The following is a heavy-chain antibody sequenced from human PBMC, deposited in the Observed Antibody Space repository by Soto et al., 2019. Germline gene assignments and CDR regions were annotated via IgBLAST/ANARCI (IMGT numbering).Heavy chain of an antibody. CDR3: ARGLVGAAY. J-gene: IGHJ4*02. V-gene: IGHV4-34*01. Sequence: PSETLSLTCAVYGGSFSGYYCSWIRQPPGKGLEWIGEINHSGSTNYNPSLKSRVTISVDTSKNQFSLKLSSVTAADTAVYYCARGLVGAAYWGQGTLVTVSS. CDR2: INHSGST. CDR1: GGSFSGYY. D-gene: IGHD1-26*01.